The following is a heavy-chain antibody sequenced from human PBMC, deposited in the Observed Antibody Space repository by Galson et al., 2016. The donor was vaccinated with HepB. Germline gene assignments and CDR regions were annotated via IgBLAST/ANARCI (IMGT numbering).Heavy chain of an antibody. J-gene: IGHJ4*02. D-gene: IGHD2-2*02. V-gene: IGHV1-69*13. CDR3: ATSPPMSGLPLLYFDN. Sequence: SVKVSCKASGGPFSSNVISWVRQAPGQGLEWMGGIITMSVTANYAQKLQGRLTIAADQAARTAYMELRSLTSDDTAVYYCATSPPMSGLPLLYFDNWGQGTLVTVSS. CDR2: IITMSVTA. CDR1: GGPFSSNV.